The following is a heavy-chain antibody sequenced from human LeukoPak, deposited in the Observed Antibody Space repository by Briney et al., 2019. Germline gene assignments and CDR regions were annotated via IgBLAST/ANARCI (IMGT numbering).Heavy chain of an antibody. V-gene: IGHV3-33*01. CDR3: ARDLPDYYDSSGLRN. D-gene: IGHD3-22*01. CDR2: IWYDGSNK. CDR1: GFTFSSYG. J-gene: IGHJ4*02. Sequence: GGSLRLSCAASGFTFSSYGMHCVRQAPGKGLEWVAVIWYDGSNKYYADSVKGRFTISRDNSKNTLYLQMNSLRAEDTAVYYCARDLPDYYDSSGLRNWGQGTLVTVSS.